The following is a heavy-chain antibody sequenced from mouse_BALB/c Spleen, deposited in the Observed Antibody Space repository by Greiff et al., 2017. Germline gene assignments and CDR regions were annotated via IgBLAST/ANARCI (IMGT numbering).Heavy chain of an antibody. Sequence: DVQLVESGGGLVQPGGSLRLSCATSGFTFTDYYMSWVRQPPGKALEWLGFIRNKANGYTTEYSASVKGRFTISRDNSQSILYLQMNTLRAEDSATYYCARDEGYDVFDYWGQGTTLTVSS. CDR3: ARDEGYDVFDY. CDR2: IRNKANGYTT. V-gene: IGHV7-3*02. D-gene: IGHD2-2*01. CDR1: GFTFTDYY. J-gene: IGHJ2*01.